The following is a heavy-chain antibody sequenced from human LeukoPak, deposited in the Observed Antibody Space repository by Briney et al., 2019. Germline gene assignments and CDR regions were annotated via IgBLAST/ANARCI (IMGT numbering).Heavy chain of an antibody. CDR3: ARVSAAGFPFDY. CDR1: GSSISSYY. Sequence: SETLSLTCTVSGSSISSYYWSWIRQPAGKGLEWIGRIYTSGSTNYNPSLKSRVTMSVDTSKNQFSLKLSSVTAADTAVYYCARVSAAGFPFDYWGQGTLVTVSS. V-gene: IGHV4-4*07. J-gene: IGHJ4*02. CDR2: IYTSGST. D-gene: IGHD6-13*01.